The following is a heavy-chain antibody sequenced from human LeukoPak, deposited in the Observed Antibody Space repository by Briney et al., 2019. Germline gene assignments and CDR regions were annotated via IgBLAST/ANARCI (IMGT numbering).Heavy chain of an antibody. D-gene: IGHD5-24*01. CDR2: INHSGST. CDR1: GGSFSGYY. V-gene: IGHV4-34*01. CDR3: ARGVEMATTIFDY. J-gene: IGHJ4*02. Sequence: SETLSLTCAVYGGSFSGYYWSWIRQPPGKGLEWIGEINHSGSTNYNPSLKSRVTISVDTSENQFSLKLSSVTAADTAVYYCARGVEMATTIFDYWGQGTLVTVSS.